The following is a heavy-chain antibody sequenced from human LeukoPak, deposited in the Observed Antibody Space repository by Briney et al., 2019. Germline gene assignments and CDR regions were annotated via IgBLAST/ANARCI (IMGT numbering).Heavy chain of an antibody. CDR1: GGSISSGSYY. CDR3: ARGAYYYGSGSYSTNVNGFDI. CDR2: IYTSGST. J-gene: IGHJ3*02. D-gene: IGHD3-10*01. Sequence: SQTLSLTCTVSGGSISSGSYYWNWIRQPAGEGLEWIGRIYTSGSTNYNPSLKSRVTMSVDTSKNQFSLNLSSVTAADTAVYYCARGAYYYGSGSYSTNVNGFDIWGQGTMVTVSS. V-gene: IGHV4-61*02.